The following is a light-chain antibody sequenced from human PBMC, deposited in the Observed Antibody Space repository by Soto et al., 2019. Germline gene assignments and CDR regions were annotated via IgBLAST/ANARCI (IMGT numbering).Light chain of an antibody. Sequence: EIVMTQSPATLSVSPGERAALSCRASQSVSSNFAWYQQKPGQAPRLLIYGASTRATGIPARFSGGGSGTEFTLTISSLQSEDFAVYYCQQYNNWPYTFGQGTKLKIK. CDR2: GAS. J-gene: IGKJ2*01. V-gene: IGKV3-15*01. CDR3: QQYNNWPYT. CDR1: QSVSSN.